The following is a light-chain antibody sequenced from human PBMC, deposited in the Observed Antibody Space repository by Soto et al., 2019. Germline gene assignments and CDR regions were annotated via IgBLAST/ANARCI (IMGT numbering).Light chain of an antibody. CDR2: DVF. CDR1: QSIGNY. CDR3: LQRAAWPWT. J-gene: IGKJ1*01. V-gene: IGKV3-11*01. Sequence: EIVLTQAPATLSLSPGERATLSCRASQSIGNYIAWYQQKPGHAPRLLVYDVFNRATGIPARFSGSGSGTDFTITISSLEPEDFAVYYCLQRAAWPWTFGQGTKVEVK.